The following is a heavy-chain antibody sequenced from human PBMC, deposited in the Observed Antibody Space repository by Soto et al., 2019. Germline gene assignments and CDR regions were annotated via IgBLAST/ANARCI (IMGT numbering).Heavy chain of an antibody. Sequence: SETLSLTCTVSGGSISSSSYYWGWIRQPPGKGLEWIGSIYYSGSTYYNPSLKSRVTISVDTSKNQFSLKLSSVTAADTAVYYCASQSVTMIVVVINLAAFDIGGQGTMVTVS. J-gene: IGHJ3*02. D-gene: IGHD3-22*01. V-gene: IGHV4-39*01. CDR1: GGSISSSSYY. CDR3: ASQSVTMIVVVINLAAFDI. CDR2: IYYSGST.